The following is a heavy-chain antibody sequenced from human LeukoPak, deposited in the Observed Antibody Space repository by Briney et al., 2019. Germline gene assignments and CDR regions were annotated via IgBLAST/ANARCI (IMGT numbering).Heavy chain of an antibody. Sequence: SETLSLTCTVSGGSISSYYWSWIRQPPGKGLEWIGYIYYSGSTNYNPSLKSRVTISVDTSKNQFSLKLSSATAADTAVYYCATSITIFGVVDPYYFDYWGQGTLVTVSS. CDR3: ATSITIFGVVDPYYFDY. J-gene: IGHJ4*02. D-gene: IGHD3-3*01. CDR1: GGSISSYY. CDR2: IYYSGST. V-gene: IGHV4-59*08.